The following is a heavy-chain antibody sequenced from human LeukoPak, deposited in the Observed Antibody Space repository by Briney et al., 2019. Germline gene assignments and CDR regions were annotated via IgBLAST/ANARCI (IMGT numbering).Heavy chain of an antibody. Sequence: GSLRLSCAASGFTFSTYGMHWVRQAPGKGLEWVAVIWYDGSKKYYADSVKGRFTISRDNSKNTLYLQMNSLRAENTAVYYCAKEPISRSMRYYFDCWGQGTLVTVSS. CDR2: IWYDGSKK. D-gene: IGHD1-26*01. CDR1: GFTFSTYG. CDR3: AKEPISRSMRYYFDC. J-gene: IGHJ4*02. V-gene: IGHV3-33*06.